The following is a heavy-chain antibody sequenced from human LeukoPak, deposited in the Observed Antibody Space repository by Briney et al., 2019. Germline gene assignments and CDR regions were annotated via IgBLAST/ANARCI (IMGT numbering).Heavy chain of an antibody. D-gene: IGHD6-6*01. CDR3: ARSMGYYYYYGMDV. CDR1: GGSISSYY. Sequence: SETLSLTCTVSGGSISSYYWSWIRQPPGKGLEWIGYIYYSGSTNYNPSLKSRVTISVDTSKNQFSLKLSSVTAANTAVYYCARSMGYYYYYGMDVWGQGTTVTVSS. V-gene: IGHV4-59*01. CDR2: IYYSGST. J-gene: IGHJ6*02.